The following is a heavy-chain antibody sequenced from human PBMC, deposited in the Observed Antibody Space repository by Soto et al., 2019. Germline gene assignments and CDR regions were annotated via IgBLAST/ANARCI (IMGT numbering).Heavy chain of an antibody. CDR1: GGSLSSSGCY. J-gene: IGHJ4*02. CDR3: ALLGSGSYNDY. D-gene: IGHD3-10*01. V-gene: IGHV4-39*07. Sequence: SETLSVTCTVSGGSLSSSGCYWGWVRQPPGKALEWIGSIDYSGATYYNPSLQSRVTISVDTSKNQFSLKLSSVTAADTAVYYCALLGSGSYNDYWGQGTLVTVSS. CDR2: IDYSGAT.